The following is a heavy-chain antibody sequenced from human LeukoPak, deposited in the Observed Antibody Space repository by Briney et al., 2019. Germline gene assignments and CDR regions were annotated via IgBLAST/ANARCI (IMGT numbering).Heavy chain of an antibody. Sequence: ASVTVSFKASGYTFTGYYMHWVRQAPGQGLEWMGWINPNSGGTNYAQKFQGRVTMTRDTSISTAYMELSRLRSDDTAVYYCARNYGSGSYYAPQDYWGQGTLVTVSS. D-gene: IGHD3-10*01. CDR1: GYTFTGYY. J-gene: IGHJ4*02. V-gene: IGHV1-2*02. CDR3: ARNYGSGSYYAPQDY. CDR2: INPNSGGT.